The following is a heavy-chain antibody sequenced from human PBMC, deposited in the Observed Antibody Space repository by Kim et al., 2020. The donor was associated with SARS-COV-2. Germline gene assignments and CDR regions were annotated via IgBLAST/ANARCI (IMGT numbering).Heavy chain of an antibody. V-gene: IGHV3-13*01. Sequence: GGSLRLSCAASGFTFSSYDMHWVRQATGKGLEWVSAIGTAGDTYYPGSVKGRFTISRENAKNSLYLQMNSLRAGDTAVYYCARAGGDQYYYYYGMDVWGQGTTVTVSS. J-gene: IGHJ6*02. CDR2: IGTAGDT. CDR3: ARAGGDQYYYYYGMDV. D-gene: IGHD2-21*02. CDR1: GFTFSSYD.